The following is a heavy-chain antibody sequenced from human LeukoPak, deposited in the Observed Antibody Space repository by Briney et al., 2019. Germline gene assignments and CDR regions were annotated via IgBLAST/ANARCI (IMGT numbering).Heavy chain of an antibody. J-gene: IGHJ4*02. CDR1: GYTFTSYY. Sequence: GASVKVSCKASGYTFTSYYIHWVRQAPGQGLEWMGRIIPILGIANYAQKFQGRVTITADKSTSTAYMELSSLRSEDTAVYYCARDPHYGDPYYFDYWGQGTLITVSS. CDR3: ARDPHYGDPYYFDY. V-gene: IGHV1-69*04. CDR2: IIPILGIA. D-gene: IGHD4-17*01.